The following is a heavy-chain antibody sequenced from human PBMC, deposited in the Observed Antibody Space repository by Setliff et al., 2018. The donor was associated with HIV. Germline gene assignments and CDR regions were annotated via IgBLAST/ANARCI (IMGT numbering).Heavy chain of an antibody. CDR1: GGSFSDYY. CDR2: INHSGST. CDR3: ARGPPGSSIGWYVGY. Sequence: SETLSLTCAVYGGSFSDYYWSWIRQSPGRGLEWIGEINHSGSTNYNPSLKSRVTISVDTSKNQFSLRLSSVIAADTAVYYCARGPPGSSIGWYVGYWGQGTLVTVSS. D-gene: IGHD6-19*01. J-gene: IGHJ4*02. V-gene: IGHV4-34*01.